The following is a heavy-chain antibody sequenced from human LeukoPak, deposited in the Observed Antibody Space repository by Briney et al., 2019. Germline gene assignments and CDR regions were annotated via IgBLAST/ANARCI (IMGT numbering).Heavy chain of an antibody. CDR2: MNPNSGNT. J-gene: IGHJ1*01. V-gene: IGHV1-8*01. Sequence: ASVKVSCKASGYTFTSYDINWVRQATGQGLEWMGWMNPNSGNTGYAQKFQGRVTMTRNTSISTAYMELSSLRSEDTAVYYCARAWGTRCCTDDVCYTQEYFHHWGRGTLVTVSS. D-gene: IGHD2-8*01. CDR1: GYTFTSYD. CDR3: ARAWGTRCCTDDVCYTQEYFHH.